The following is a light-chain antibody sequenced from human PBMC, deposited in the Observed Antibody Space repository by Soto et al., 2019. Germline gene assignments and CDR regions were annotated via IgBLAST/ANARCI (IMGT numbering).Light chain of an antibody. V-gene: IGKV3-15*01. CDR1: QSVSSN. Sequence: EVVRTQSPATVSVSPGERATLSCRASQSVSSNLAWYQQKPGQAPRLLIYGASNRATGTPARFSGSGSGTEFTLTISSLQSEEFAVYYCQQYNSWPPYTFGQGTKLESK. J-gene: IGKJ2*01. CDR2: GAS. CDR3: QQYNSWPPYT.